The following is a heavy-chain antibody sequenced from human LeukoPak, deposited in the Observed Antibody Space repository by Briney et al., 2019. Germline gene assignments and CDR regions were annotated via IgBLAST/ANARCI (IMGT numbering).Heavy chain of an antibody. CDR2: ISAYNGNT. J-gene: IGHJ4*02. D-gene: IGHD3-22*01. CDR1: GYTFTSYG. V-gene: IGHV1-18*01. CDR3: ARVRPTTYSSGYYYVDY. Sequence: ASVKVSCKASGYTFTSYGISWVRQAPGQGLEWTGWISAYNGNTNYAQKLQGRVTMTTDTSTSTAYMELRSLRSDDTAVYYCARVRPTTYSSGYYYVDYWGQGTLVTVSS.